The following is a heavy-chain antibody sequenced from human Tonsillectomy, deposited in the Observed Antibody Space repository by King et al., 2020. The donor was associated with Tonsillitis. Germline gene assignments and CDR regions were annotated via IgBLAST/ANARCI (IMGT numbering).Heavy chain of an antibody. Sequence: VQLQESGPGLVKPSETLSLTCTVSGGSVSSYYWSWIRQPPGKGLEWIGYIYHSGNTYYNPSLKSRLTMSVDKSENQFSLNLSSVTAADTAVYYCARHLYNSGLTISIWGQGTMVTVSS. V-gene: IGHV4-59*08. J-gene: IGHJ3*02. CDR3: ARHLYNSGLTISI. CDR1: GGSVSSYY. CDR2: IYHSGNT. D-gene: IGHD6-19*01.